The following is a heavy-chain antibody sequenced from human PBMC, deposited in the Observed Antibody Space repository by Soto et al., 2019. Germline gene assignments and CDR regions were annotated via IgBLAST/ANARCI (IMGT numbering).Heavy chain of an antibody. J-gene: IGHJ6*02. V-gene: IGHV6-1*01. CDR1: GDSVSSNSAA. D-gene: IGHD1-20*01. CDR2: TYYRSKWYN. CDR3: ARAGGGNWSDQGWDYYYRMDV. Sequence: TLSLTCVISGDSVSSNSAAWNWIRQSPSRGLEWLGRTYYRSKWYNDYAVSVKSRITINPDTSKNQFSLQLNSVTPEDTAVYYCARAGGGNWSDQGWDYYYRMDVWGQGTTVTVSS.